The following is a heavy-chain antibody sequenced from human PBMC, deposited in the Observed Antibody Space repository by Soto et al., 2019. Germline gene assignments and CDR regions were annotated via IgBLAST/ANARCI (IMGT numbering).Heavy chain of an antibody. D-gene: IGHD3-3*01. J-gene: IGHJ4*02. CDR1: GFTFSSYG. Sequence: PGGSLRLSCAASGFTFSSYGMHWVRQAPGKGLEWVAVMSYDGSKKYYADSVKGRFTISRDNSKNTLYLQMNSLKVEDTAVYYCAKPEGDYDFWSGYSYTYFDYWGQGTLVTVSS. V-gene: IGHV3-30*18. CDR3: AKPEGDYDFWSGYSYTYFDY. CDR2: MSYDGSKK.